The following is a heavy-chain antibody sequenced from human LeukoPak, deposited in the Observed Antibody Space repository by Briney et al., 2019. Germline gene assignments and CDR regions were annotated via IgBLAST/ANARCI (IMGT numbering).Heavy chain of an antibody. CDR1: GGSISSYY. J-gene: IGHJ6*02. D-gene: IGHD2-15*01. Sequence: SDTLSLTCTVSGGSISSYYWSWIRQPAGKGLEWIGRIYTSGSTNYNPSLQHRVTMSVDTSKNQFSLKLSSVTAADTAVYYCARDLDDVVVVAASTIHVGGMDVWGQGTTVTVSS. V-gene: IGHV4-4*07. CDR3: ARDLDDVVVVAASTIHVGGMDV. CDR2: IYTSGST.